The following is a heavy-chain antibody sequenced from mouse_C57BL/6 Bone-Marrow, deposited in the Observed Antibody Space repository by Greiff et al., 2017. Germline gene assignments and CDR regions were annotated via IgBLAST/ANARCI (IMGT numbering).Heavy chain of an antibody. V-gene: IGHV1-54*01. CDR3: ARSPDGYYVGY. CDR2: INPGSGGT. D-gene: IGHD2-3*01. J-gene: IGHJ2*01. CDR1: GYAFTNYL. Sequence: VQLQQSGAELVRPGTSVKVSCKASGYAFTNYLIEWVKQRPGQGLEWIGVINPGSGGTNYNEKFKGKATLTADKSSSTAYMQLSSLTSEDSAVYVSARSPDGYYVGYWGQGTTLTVSS.